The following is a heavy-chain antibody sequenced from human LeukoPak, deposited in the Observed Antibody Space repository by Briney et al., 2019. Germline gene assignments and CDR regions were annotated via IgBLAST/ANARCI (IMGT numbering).Heavy chain of an antibody. D-gene: IGHD2-2*01. CDR1: GGTFSSYA. J-gene: IGHJ4*02. Sequence: SVKVSCKASGGTFSSYAISWVRQAPGQGLEWMGRIIPIFGTANYAQKFQGRVTITTDESTSTAYMELSSLRSEDTAVYYCASPPSRLYCSSTSCPFDYWGQGTLVTVSS. CDR2: IIPIFGTA. CDR3: ASPPSRLYCSSTSCPFDY. V-gene: IGHV1-69*05.